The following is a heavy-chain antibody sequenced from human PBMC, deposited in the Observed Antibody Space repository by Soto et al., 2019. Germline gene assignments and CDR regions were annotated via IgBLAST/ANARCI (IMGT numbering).Heavy chain of an antibody. CDR2: ISWDGGST. CDR3: AKDVEGAAPEYFKH. Sequence: GGSLRLSCAASGFTFDDYAMHWVRQAPGKGLEWVSLISWDGGSTYYADSVKGRFTISRDNSKNSLYLQMNSLRAEDTALYYCAKDVEGAAPEYFKHWGQGTLVTVSS. J-gene: IGHJ1*01. CDR1: GFTFDDYA. D-gene: IGHD6-6*01. V-gene: IGHV3-43D*03.